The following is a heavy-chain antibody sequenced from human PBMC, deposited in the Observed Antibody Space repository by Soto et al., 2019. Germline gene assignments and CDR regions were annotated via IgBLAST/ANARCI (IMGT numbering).Heavy chain of an antibody. CDR1: GYTLTELF. Sequence: ASVKVSCKVSGYTLTELFMHWGRQAPGKGLEWMGGFDPEDGETIYAQKFQGRVTMTEDTSTDTAYMELSSLRSEDTAVYYCAATEVGRGYDTFDYWGQGTLVTVSS. V-gene: IGHV1-24*01. D-gene: IGHD5-12*01. J-gene: IGHJ4*02. CDR3: AATEVGRGYDTFDY. CDR2: FDPEDGET.